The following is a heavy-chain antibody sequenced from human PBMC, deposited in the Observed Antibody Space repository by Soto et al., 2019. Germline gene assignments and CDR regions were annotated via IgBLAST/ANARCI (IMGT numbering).Heavy chain of an antibody. CDR2: IWYHGSNK. CDR3: ARSIAVAGSSYYMDV. V-gene: IGHV3-33*01. D-gene: IGHD6-19*01. Sequence: GGSLRLSCAASGFTFSSYGMHWVRQAPGKGLEWVAVIWYHGSNKYYADSVKGRFTISRDNSKNTLYLQMNSLRAEDTAVYYCARSIAVAGSSYYMDVWGKGTTVTVSS. CDR1: GFTFSSYG. J-gene: IGHJ6*03.